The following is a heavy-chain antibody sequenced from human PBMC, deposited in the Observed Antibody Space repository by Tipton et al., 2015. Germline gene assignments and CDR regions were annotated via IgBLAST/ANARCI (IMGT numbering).Heavy chain of an antibody. CDR1: GGSISSGDYY. Sequence: TLSLTCTVSGGSISSGDYYWTWIRQHPGKGLEWIGTTYYSGTTYYNPSLKSRVTISADTSKNQFSLKMSSVTAADTAVYFCARQVLIGFLIMGWFDPWGQGTLVTVSS. CDR2: TYYSGTT. J-gene: IGHJ5*02. D-gene: IGHD2-2*03. CDR3: ARQVLIGFLIMGWFDP. V-gene: IGHV4-39*01.